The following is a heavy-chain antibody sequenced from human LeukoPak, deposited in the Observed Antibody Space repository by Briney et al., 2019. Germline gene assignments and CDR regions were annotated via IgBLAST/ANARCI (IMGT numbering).Heavy chain of an antibody. CDR3: ARVSITASPIDY. CDR1: GYSISSGYY. J-gene: IGHJ4*02. V-gene: IGHV4-38-2*02. Sequence: SETLSLTCTVSGYSISSGYYWGWIRQPPGKGLEWIGSIYHSGSTYYNPSLKSRVTIPVDTSKNQFSLKLSSVTAADTAVYYCARVSITASPIDYWGQGTLVTVSS. CDR2: IYHSGST. D-gene: IGHD3-10*01.